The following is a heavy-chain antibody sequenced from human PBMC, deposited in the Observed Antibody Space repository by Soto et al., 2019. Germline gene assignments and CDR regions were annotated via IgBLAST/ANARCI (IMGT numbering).Heavy chain of an antibody. CDR3: AKCDGDYRYYYYGMDV. CDR2: VSGSGGST. CDR1: GFAFSMYA. V-gene: IGHV3-23*01. Sequence: GGSLRLSCAASGFAFSMYAMSWVRQAPGKGLGWVASVSGSGGSTYSADSVKGRFTISRDNSKIMVYLQMNSLRAEDTAIYYCAKCDGDYRYYYYGMDVWGQGTTVTVSS. D-gene: IGHD4-17*01. J-gene: IGHJ6*02.